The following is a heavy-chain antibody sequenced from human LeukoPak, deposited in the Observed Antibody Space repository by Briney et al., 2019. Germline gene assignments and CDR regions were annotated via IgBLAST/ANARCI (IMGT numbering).Heavy chain of an antibody. D-gene: IGHD2-2*02. Sequence: GASVKVSCKASGYPFSRYDLNWVRQATGQGLERMGWMNPNSGNTGYAQKFQGRVTMTRSTSISTAYMELSSLRSDDTAVYYRARSTVYCSGANCHNAFDIWGQGTMVTVSS. J-gene: IGHJ3*02. CDR2: MNPNSGNT. CDR1: GYPFSRYD. CDR3: ARSTVYCSGANCHNAFDI. V-gene: IGHV1-8*01.